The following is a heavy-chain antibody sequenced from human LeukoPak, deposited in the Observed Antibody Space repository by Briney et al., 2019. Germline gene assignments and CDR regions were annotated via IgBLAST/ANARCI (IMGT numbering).Heavy chain of an antibody. CDR1: GYTFTSYY. J-gene: IGHJ4*02. Sequence: GASVKVSCKASGYTFTSYYIHWVRQAPGQGLGWMGIINPNGGSTSSAQKFQGRVTMTRDTSTSTVYMELSSLRSEDTAVYYCARGLPYPTYYFDYWGQGTLVTVSS. CDR2: INPNGGST. V-gene: IGHV1-46*01. CDR3: ARGLPYPTYYFDY.